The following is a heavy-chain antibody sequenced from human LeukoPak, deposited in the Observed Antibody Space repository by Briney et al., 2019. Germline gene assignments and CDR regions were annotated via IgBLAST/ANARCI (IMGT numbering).Heavy chain of an antibody. D-gene: IGHD6-13*01. V-gene: IGHV3-23*01. CDR3: AKDEAPAAGSWNYYYGMDV. Sequence: GGSLILSCVASGFTFSSYAMSWVRQAPGKGLEWVSAIGGSGGSTYYADSVKGRFTVSRDDFKNTLYLQMNSLRVEDTAVYYCAKDEAPAAGSWNYYYGMDVWGQGTTVTVSS. CDR1: GFTFSSYA. CDR2: IGGSGGST. J-gene: IGHJ6*02.